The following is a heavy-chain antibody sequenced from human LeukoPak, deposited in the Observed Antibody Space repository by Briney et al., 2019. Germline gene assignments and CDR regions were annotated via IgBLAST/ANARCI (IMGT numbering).Heavy chain of an antibody. J-gene: IGHJ4*02. D-gene: IGHD2/OR15-2a*01. CDR1: GFSFSNYA. CDR2: VNGGGST. CDR3: ARDDAPDGGFLDY. Sequence: PGGSLRLSCTTSGFSFSNYAMSWVGLAPGKALEWVSRVNGGGSTYYTDSVKGRFSISRDRSKSTLYLQMRNLRADDTALYYCARDDAPDGGFLDYWGQGTLVTVSS. V-gene: IGHV3-23*01.